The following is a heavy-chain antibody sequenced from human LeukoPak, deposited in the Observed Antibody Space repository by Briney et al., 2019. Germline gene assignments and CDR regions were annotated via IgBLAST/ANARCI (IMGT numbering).Heavy chain of an antibody. CDR1: GGSISSGSYY. CDR2: IYYSGST. J-gene: IGHJ5*02. CDR3: AIETAKYTSSLDWFDP. D-gene: IGHD6-13*01. Sequence: SETLSLTCTVSGGSISSGSYYWGWIRQPPGNGLEWIGSIYYSGSTYYNPSLKSRVTISVDTSKNQFSLKLTSVTAADTAVYYCAIETAKYTSSLDWFDPWGQGTLVTVSS. V-gene: IGHV4-39*02.